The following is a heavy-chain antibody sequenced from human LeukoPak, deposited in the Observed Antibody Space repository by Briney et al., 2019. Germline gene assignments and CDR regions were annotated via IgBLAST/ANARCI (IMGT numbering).Heavy chain of an antibody. CDR2: IWYDGSNK. J-gene: IGHJ4*02. Sequence: PGRSLRLSCAASGFTFSSYGMHWVRQAPGKGLEWVAVIWYDGSNKYYADSVEGRFTISRDNSKNTLYLQMNSLRAEDTAVYYCAKDLARGIVATTNGFDYWGQGTLVTVSS. CDR3: AKDLARGIVATTNGFDY. V-gene: IGHV3-33*06. CDR1: GFTFSSYG. D-gene: IGHD5-12*01.